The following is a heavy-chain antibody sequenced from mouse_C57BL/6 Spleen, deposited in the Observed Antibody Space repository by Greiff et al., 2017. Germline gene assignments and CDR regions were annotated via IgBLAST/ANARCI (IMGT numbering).Heavy chain of an antibody. CDR3: ACDYPY. J-gene: IGHJ3*01. CDR2: IDPSDSYT. V-gene: IGHV1-69*01. D-gene: IGHD2-4*01. Sequence: QVQLQQPGAELVMPGASVKLSCKASGYTFTSYWMHWVKQRPGQGLEWIGEIDPSDSYTNYNQKFKGKSTLTVDKSSSTAYMQRSSLTSEDSAVYYCACDYPYWGQGTLVTVSA. CDR1: GYTFTSYW.